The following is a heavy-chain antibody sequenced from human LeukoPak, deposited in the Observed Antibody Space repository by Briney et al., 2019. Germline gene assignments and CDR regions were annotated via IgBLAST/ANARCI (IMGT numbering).Heavy chain of an antibody. D-gene: IGHD6-19*01. CDR3: ARERGTLAVAGDAFDI. CDR1: GYTFTGYY. J-gene: IGHJ3*02. V-gene: IGHV1-2*02. Sequence: GASVKVSCKAPGYTFTGYYMHWVRQAPGEGLEWMGWINPNSGGTKYAQKFQGRVTMTRDTSINTAYMEVRRLTSDDTAVYYCARERGTLAVAGDAFDIWGQGTMVTVSS. CDR2: INPNSGGT.